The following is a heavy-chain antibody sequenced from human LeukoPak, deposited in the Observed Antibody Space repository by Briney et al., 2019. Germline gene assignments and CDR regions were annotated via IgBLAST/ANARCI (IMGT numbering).Heavy chain of an antibody. D-gene: IGHD3-3*01. J-gene: IGHJ5*02. V-gene: IGHV4-34*01. CDR1: GGSFSGYY. CDR2: INHSGST. CDR3: ARQRRYDFWSGYQYNCFDP. Sequence: SETLSLTCAVYGGSFSGYYWRWIRQPPGKWLEWIGEINHSGSTNYNRSLKSRVTISVDTSKNQFSLKLSSLTAADTAVYYCARQRRYDFWSGYQYNCFDPWGQGTLVTVSS.